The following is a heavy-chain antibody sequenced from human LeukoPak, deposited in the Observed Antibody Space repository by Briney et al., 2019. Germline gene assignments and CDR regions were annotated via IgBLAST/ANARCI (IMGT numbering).Heavy chain of an antibody. CDR3: ARAVWAYGSGSYALLDPYYFDY. D-gene: IGHD3-10*01. CDR2: IIPILGIA. V-gene: IGHV1-69*04. CDR1: GGTFSSYA. Sequence: GSSVKVSCKASGGTFSSYAISWVRQAPGQGLEWMGRIIPILGIANYAQKFQGRVTITADKSTSTAYMELSSLRSEDTAVYYCARAVWAYGSGSYALLDPYYFDYWGQGTLVTVSS. J-gene: IGHJ4*02.